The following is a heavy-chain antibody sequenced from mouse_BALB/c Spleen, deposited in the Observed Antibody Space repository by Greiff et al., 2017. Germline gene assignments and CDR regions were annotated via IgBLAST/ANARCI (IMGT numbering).Heavy chain of an antibody. Sequence: QVQLKQSGTVLARPGASVKMSCKASGYTFTSYWMHWVKQRPGQGLEWIGAIYPGNGDTSYNQKFKGKATLTADKSSSTAYMQLSSLTSEDSAVYYCARWDRDYFDYWGQGTTLTVSS. CDR2: IYPGNGDT. CDR1: GYTFTSYW. J-gene: IGHJ2*01. V-gene: IGHV1-87*01. D-gene: IGHD2-3*01. CDR3: ARWDRDYFDY.